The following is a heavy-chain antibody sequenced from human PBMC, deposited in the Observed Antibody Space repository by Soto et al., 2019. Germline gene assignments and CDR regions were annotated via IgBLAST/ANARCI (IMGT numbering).Heavy chain of an antibody. CDR2: VSHDGRNT. J-gene: IGHJ4*02. D-gene: IGHD6-19*01. CDR3: AKGGRQWLVTSDFNY. V-gene: IGHV3-30*18. CDR1: GFTFSDYA. Sequence: VQLVESGGGVVQPGRSLRLSCAASGFTFSDYAMHWVRQAPGKGLEWVAVVSHDGRNTHYADSVKGRFTISRDSSKNTVSLEMTRLRAEDTAVYYGAKGGRQWLVTSDFNYGGQGALVTVSS.